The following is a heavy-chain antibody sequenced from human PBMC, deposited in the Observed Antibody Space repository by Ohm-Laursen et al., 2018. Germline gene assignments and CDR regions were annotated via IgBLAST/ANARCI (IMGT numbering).Heavy chain of an antibody. CDR1: GYTFTSYG. J-gene: IGHJ4*02. CDR2: ISAYNGNT. CDR3: ARGGYCTNGVCYSYYFDY. Sequence: SSVKVSCKASGYTFTSYGISWVRQAPGQGLEWMGWISAYNGNTNYAQKLQGRVTMTTDTSTSTAYMELRSLRSDDTAVYYCARGGYCTNGVCYSYYFDYWGKGTLVTVSS. V-gene: IGHV1-18*01. D-gene: IGHD2-8*01.